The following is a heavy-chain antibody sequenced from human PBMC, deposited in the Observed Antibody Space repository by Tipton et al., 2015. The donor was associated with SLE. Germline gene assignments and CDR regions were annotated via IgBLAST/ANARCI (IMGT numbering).Heavy chain of an antibody. J-gene: IGHJ3*01. Sequence: TLSLTCIVSRDSINSGNFYWSWIRQHPGKGLEWIGHIYHSGHTYHSENTYYNPSLKSRVTMSVDTSANQISLKLTSVTAADTAVYYCARSGSSGSSPEASDVWGQGTMVTVSS. D-gene: IGHD3-22*01. CDR3: ARSGSSGSSPEASDV. CDR2: IYHSGHTYHSENT. CDR1: RDSINSGNFY. V-gene: IGHV4-31*03.